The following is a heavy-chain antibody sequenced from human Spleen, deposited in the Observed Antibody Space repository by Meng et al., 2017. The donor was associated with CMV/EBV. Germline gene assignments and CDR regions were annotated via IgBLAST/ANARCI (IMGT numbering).Heavy chain of an antibody. V-gene: IGHV4-34*01. Sequence: CAAYGGPFSGYYWSWIRQPPGKGLEWIGEINHSGSTNYNPSLKSRVTISVDTSKNQFSLNLSSVTAADTAVYYCARDRQNLAAGFDYWGQGTLVTVSS. CDR3: ARDRQNLAAGFDY. CDR1: GGPFSGYY. J-gene: IGHJ4*02. CDR2: INHSGST. D-gene: IGHD6-25*01.